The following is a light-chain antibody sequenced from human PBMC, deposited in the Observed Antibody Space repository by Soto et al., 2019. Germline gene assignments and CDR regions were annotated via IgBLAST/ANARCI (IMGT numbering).Light chain of an antibody. CDR3: QSYDSSLSGDV. CDR1: SSNIGAGYD. J-gene: IGLJ1*01. Sequence: QSVLTQPPSVSGAPGQRVTISCTGSSSNIGAGYDVHWYQQLPGTAPKLLIYGNSNRPSGVPDRFSGSKSGTSASLAITGLQAEDEADYYCQSYDSSLSGDVFGTGTKLTFL. V-gene: IGLV1-40*01. CDR2: GNS.